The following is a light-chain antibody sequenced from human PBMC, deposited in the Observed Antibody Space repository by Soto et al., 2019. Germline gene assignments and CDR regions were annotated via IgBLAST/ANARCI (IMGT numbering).Light chain of an antibody. CDR2: SNN. V-gene: IGLV1-44*01. J-gene: IGLJ1*01. CDR1: SSNIGRNT. CDR3: AAWDDSLNARYV. Sequence: QSALTQPPSTSGTPGQRVTISCSGSSSNIGRNTVNWYQQLPGTAPKLLIFSNNQRPSGVPDRFSGSKSGTSASLAISGLQSEDEADYYCAAWDDSLNARYVFGTGTKVTVL.